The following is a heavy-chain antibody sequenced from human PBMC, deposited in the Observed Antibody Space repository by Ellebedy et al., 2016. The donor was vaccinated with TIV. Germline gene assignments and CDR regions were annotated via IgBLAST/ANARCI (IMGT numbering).Heavy chain of an antibody. V-gene: IGHV3-23*01. J-gene: IGHJ3*02. Sequence: PGGSLRLSCAASGFTFSSFAMGWVRRTPGKGLEWISSISSTSTYYADSVKGRFTISRDNSKNTVYLQMNSLTAEDTAVYYCSKERTIGSYSTDACDIWGQGTVVTVS. D-gene: IGHD1-26*01. CDR3: SKERTIGSYSTDACDI. CDR1: GFTFSSFA. CDR2: ISSTST.